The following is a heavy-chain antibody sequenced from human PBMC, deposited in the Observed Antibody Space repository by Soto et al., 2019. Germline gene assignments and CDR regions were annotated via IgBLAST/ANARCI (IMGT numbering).Heavy chain of an antibody. CDR3: AKDYYGTSGYRGIFDY. J-gene: IGHJ4*02. CDR2: ISGSGGRT. V-gene: IGHV3-23*01. Sequence: VQLLESGGGLVQPGGSLTLSCAASGFTASGYAMTWVRRAPGKGLEWVSAISGSGGRTYYADSVKGRFTISRDTSKNXVYLQMHSLSAEDTAVYYCAKDYYGTSGYRGIFDYWGQGTLVTGSS. CDR1: GFTASGYA. D-gene: IGHD3-22*01.